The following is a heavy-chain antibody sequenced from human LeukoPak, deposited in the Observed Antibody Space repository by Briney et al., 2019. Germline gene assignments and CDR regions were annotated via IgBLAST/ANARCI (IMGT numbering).Heavy chain of an antibody. D-gene: IGHD2-2*01. J-gene: IGHJ2*01. CDR2: INHSGST. CDR3: ARAYCSSTSCLPGDYWYSDL. CDR1: GGSFSGYY. V-gene: IGHV4-34*01. Sequence: SETLSLTCAVYGGSFSGYYWSWIRQPPGKGLEWIGEINHSGSTNYNPSLKSRVTISVDTSKNQFSLKLSSVTAADTAVYYCARAYCSSTSCLPGDYWYSDLWGRGTLVTVSS.